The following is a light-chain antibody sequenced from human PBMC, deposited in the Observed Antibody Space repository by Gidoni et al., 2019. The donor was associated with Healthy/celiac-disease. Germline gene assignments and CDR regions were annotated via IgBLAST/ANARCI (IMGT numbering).Light chain of an antibody. CDR3: CSYAGSVV. CDR2: EVS. CDR1: SSDVGSYNL. Sequence: HSALTQPAPVSGSPGQSITISCTGTSSDVGSYNLVSWYQQHPGKAPKLMIYEVSKRPSGVSNRFSGSKSGNTASLTISGLQAEDEADYYCCSYAGSVVFGGGTKLTVL. V-gene: IGLV2-23*02. J-gene: IGLJ2*01.